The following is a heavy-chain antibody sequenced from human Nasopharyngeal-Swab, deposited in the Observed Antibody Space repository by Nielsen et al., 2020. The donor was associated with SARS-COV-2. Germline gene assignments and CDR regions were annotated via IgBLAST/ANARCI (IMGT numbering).Heavy chain of an antibody. CDR1: GGSISSYY. D-gene: IGHD1-26*01. Sequence: GSLRLSCTVSGGSISSYYWTWIRQSPGKGLEWIGYIYYSGSTDYNPSLKGRVTISVDTSKNQFSLKLNSVTAADTAVYYCARRATIVGSFDYWGQGTLVTVSS. V-gene: IGHV4-59*08. CDR2: IYYSGST. CDR3: ARRATIVGSFDY. J-gene: IGHJ4*02.